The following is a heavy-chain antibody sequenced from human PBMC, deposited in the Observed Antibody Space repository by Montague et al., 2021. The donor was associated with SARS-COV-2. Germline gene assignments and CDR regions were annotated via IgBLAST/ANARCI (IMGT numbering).Heavy chain of an antibody. CDR1: GFTFSNSP. J-gene: IGHJ5*02. D-gene: IGHD3-9*01. CDR2: IHSAGRGT. V-gene: IGHV3-23*03. CDR3: AKVGDILTGYSLINLDA. Sequence: SLRLSCAASGFTFSNSPMSWVRQAPGKGLDWVSVIHSAGRGTYYADSVQGRFTISRDNLKNTVYLQMNSLREVDTALYYCAKVGDILTGYSLINLDAWSQGTLV.